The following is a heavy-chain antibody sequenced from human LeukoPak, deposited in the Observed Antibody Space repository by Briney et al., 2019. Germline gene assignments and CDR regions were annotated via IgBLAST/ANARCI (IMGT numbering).Heavy chain of an antibody. D-gene: IGHD3-22*01. J-gene: IGHJ6*03. CDR1: GGTFSSYA. CDR2: IIPIFGTA. Sequence: SVKVSCKASGGTFSSYAISWVRQAPGQGLEWMGGIIPIFGTANYAQKFQGRVTITTDESTSTAYMELSSLRSEDTAVYYCASSPVVVASSSYYYYYMDVWGKGTTVTVSS. CDR3: ASSPVVVASSSYYYYYMDV. V-gene: IGHV1-69*05.